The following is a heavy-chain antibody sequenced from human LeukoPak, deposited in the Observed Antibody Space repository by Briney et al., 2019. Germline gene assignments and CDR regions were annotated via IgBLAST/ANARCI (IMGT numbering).Heavy chain of an antibody. CDR2: ISYDGSNK. D-gene: IGHD3-16*01. J-gene: IGHJ4*02. Sequence: GRSLRLSCAASGFTFSSYGMHWARQAPGKGLEWVAVISYDGSNKYYADSVKGRFTISRDNSKNTLYLQMNSLRAEDTAVYYCAKDVAYTFDYWGQGTLVTVSS. V-gene: IGHV3-30*18. CDR3: AKDVAYTFDY. CDR1: GFTFSSYG.